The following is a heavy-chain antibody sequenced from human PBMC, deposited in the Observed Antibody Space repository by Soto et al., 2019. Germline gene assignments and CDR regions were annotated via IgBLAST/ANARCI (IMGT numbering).Heavy chain of an antibody. V-gene: IGHV3-9*01. Sequence: EVQVVEWGGGLEQPGRSLRLSCAASGFSFDDYAMHWVRQAPGKGLEWVSCISWNSGNIVYSDSVKGRFTISRDNAKNSLYLQMNSLRAEDTDLYYCTKGSSPSFLSPLDHWGQGTLVTVSS. D-gene: IGHD6-19*01. J-gene: IGHJ4*02. CDR2: ISWNSGNI. CDR3: TKGSSPSFLSPLDH. CDR1: GFSFDDYA.